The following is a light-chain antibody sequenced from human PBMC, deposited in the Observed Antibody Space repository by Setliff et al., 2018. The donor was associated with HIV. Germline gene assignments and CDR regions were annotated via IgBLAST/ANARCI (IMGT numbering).Light chain of an antibody. CDR1: NSDIGTYDL. Sequence: QSALAQPASVSGSPGQAITISCTGNNSDIGTYDLVSWYQQHPGRAPKLTIFEVKRRPSGVPDRFSGSKSGTSASLAITGLQADDEADYYCQSYDNSLSGYYVFGTGTKVTVL. J-gene: IGLJ1*01. CDR2: EVK. CDR3: QSYDNSLSGYYV. V-gene: IGLV2-14*02.